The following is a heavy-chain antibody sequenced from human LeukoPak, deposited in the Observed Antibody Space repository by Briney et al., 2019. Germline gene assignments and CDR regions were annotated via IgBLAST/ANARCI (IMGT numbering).Heavy chain of an antibody. CDR1: GGSFSGYY. D-gene: IGHD1-26*01. V-gene: IGHV4-34*01. Sequence: PSETLSLTCAVYGGSFSGYYWSWIRHPPGKGREWIGEINHSGSTNYNPSLKSRVTISVDTSKNQFSLKLSSVTAADTAVYYCASSGGSYSGYWGQGTLVTVSS. CDR2: INHSGST. CDR3: ASSGGSYSGY. J-gene: IGHJ4*02.